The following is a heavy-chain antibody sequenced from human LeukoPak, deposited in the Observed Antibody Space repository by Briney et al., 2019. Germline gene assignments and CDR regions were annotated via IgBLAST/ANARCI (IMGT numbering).Heavy chain of an antibody. D-gene: IGHD6-19*01. Sequence: SETLPLTCAVYGGSFSGYYWSWIRQPPGKGLEWIGEINHSGSTNYNPSLKSRVTISVDTSKNQFSLKLTSVTAADTAVYYCARVGPVAGSSGFDYWGQGTLVTVSS. V-gene: IGHV4-34*01. J-gene: IGHJ4*02. CDR2: INHSGST. CDR1: GGSFSGYY. CDR3: ARVGPVAGSSGFDY.